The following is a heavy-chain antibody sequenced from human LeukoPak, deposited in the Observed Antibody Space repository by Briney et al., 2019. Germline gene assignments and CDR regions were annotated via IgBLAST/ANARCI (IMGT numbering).Heavy chain of an antibody. D-gene: IGHD1-14*01. J-gene: IGHJ5*02. V-gene: IGHV3-33*01. CDR1: GFTFNNYA. CDR3: ARDKGNHPYNWFDP. Sequence: GGSLRLSCAASGFTFNNYAMHWVRQAPGKGLEWVTTIWYDGSNKYYGDSVKGRFTISRDNSKSTLYLQMNSLRAEDTAVYYCARDKGNHPYNWFDPWGQGTLVSVSS. CDR2: IWYDGSNK.